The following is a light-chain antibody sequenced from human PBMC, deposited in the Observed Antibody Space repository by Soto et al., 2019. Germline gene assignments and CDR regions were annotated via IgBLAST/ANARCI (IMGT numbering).Light chain of an antibody. Sequence: EIVVTQSPATLSVSPGERATLACRASPSVGNNFAWYQQKPGQAPRLLILATSTRATGVPARFSGSGSGTEFTLTISSLQSEDFAVYYCQQYGDWPLTFGGGAKVEIE. CDR2: ATS. J-gene: IGKJ4*01. CDR3: QQYGDWPLT. CDR1: PSVGNN. V-gene: IGKV3-15*01.